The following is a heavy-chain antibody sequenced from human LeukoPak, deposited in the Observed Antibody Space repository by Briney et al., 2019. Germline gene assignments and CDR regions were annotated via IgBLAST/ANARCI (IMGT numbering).Heavy chain of an antibody. V-gene: IGHV4-34*01. CDR3: ARTKYYDSSGCAY. D-gene: IGHD3-22*01. CDR2: INHRRST. CDR1: GGCFCGYY. J-gene: IGHJ4*02. Sequence: SERLSLTCAVYGGCFCGYYLSGIRQPPGKVLEWVGDINHRRSTNYNPSLKRRVTISVDTSKNQFTLKLSAVTAADTAVYYFARTKYYDSSGCAYWGQGTLVTVSA.